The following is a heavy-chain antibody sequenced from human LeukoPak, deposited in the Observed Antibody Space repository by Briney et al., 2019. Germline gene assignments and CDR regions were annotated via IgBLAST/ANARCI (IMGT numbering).Heavy chain of an antibody. Sequence: PGGSLRLSCAASGFTFDDYGMSWVRQAPGKGLEWVSGINWNGGSTGYADSVKGRFAISRDNAKNSLYLQMNSLRAEDTAVYYCARDKGNSWYYFDYWGQGTLVTVSS. V-gene: IGHV3-20*04. CDR2: INWNGGST. J-gene: IGHJ4*02. CDR3: ARDKGNSWYYFDY. CDR1: GFTFDDYG. D-gene: IGHD6-13*01.